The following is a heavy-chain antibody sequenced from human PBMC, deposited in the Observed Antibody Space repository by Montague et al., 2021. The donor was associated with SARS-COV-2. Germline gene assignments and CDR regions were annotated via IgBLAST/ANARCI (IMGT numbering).Heavy chain of an antibody. V-gene: IGHV4-39*01. CDR3: TRLALLVAGGIGCFDP. CDR2: ISYNGRT. Sequence: SETLSLTCTVSGGSISSSSYYWAWIRQSPGKGLEWIGTISYNGRTFYNPSLRSRLTISVDPSENQFSLKLNSVTAADTAVYYCTRLALLVAGGIGCFDPWGQGTLVTVSS. J-gene: IGHJ5*02. D-gene: IGHD1-1*01. CDR1: GGSISSSSYY.